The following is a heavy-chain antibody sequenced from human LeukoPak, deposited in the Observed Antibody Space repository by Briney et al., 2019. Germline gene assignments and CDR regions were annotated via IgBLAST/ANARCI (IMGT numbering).Heavy chain of an antibody. Sequence: PSETLSLTCTVSGGSLSPYYWNWIRLPPGKGLEWVGNVYYSGGTNSHPSLKSRVAISVDTSKNQFSLKLSSVTAADTAVYYCARGVVDTGYYYYGMDVWGQGTTVTVSS. CDR1: GGSLSPYY. V-gene: IGHV4-59*01. D-gene: IGHD3-22*01. CDR2: VYYSGGT. CDR3: ARGVVDTGYYYYGMDV. J-gene: IGHJ6*02.